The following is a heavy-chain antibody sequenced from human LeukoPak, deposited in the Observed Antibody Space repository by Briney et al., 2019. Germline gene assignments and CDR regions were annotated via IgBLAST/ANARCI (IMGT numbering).Heavy chain of an antibody. CDR3: ASVTIFGVVIQGDAFAI. CDR2: IIPIFGTA. D-gene: IGHD3-3*01. Sequence: SVKVSCKASGGTFSSYAISWVRQAPGQGLEWMGGIIPIFGTANYAQKFQGRVTITADESTSTAYMELSSLRSEDTAVYYCASVTIFGVVIQGDAFAIWGQGTMVTVSS. J-gene: IGHJ3*02. V-gene: IGHV1-69*01. CDR1: GGTFSSYA.